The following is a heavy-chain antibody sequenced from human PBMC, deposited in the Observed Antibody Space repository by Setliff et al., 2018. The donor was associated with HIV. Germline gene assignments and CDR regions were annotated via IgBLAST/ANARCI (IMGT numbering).Heavy chain of an antibody. CDR3: ARGRLRTVTSLIKKRASYTWLDP. Sequence: PSETLSLTCAVYGGSFSGDYWVWIRQSPGKGLEWIGDISQTRSTNSDPSLKSRVTISLDTSKNQLSLKLTSVSAADTAVYYCARGRLRTVTSLIKKRASYTWLDPWGQGTLVTVSS. CDR1: GGSFSGDY. V-gene: IGHV4-34*01. CDR2: ISQTRST. D-gene: IGHD3-16*01. J-gene: IGHJ5*02.